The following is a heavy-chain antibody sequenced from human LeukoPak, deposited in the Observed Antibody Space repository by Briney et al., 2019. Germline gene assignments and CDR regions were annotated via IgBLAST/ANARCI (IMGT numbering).Heavy chain of an antibody. J-gene: IGHJ5*02. CDR2: IRSRAYGRTT. CDR3: ARDRGWEGAET. V-gene: IGHV3-49*03. Sequence: GGSLRLSCTASGFTFGDYAMSWFRQAPGKGLEWVGFIRSRAYGRTTEYAASVKGRFTISRDDSKSIAYLQMNSLKTEDTAVYYCARDRGWEGAETWGQGMLVTVSS. CDR1: GFTFGDYA. D-gene: IGHD1-26*01.